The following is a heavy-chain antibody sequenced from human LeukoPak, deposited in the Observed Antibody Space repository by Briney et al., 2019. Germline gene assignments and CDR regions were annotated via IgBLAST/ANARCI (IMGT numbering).Heavy chain of an antibody. CDR2: INHSGST. J-gene: IGHJ4*02. D-gene: IGHD3-10*01. CDR3: ARRRGRRTLWFLDY. CDR1: GGSFSGYY. Sequence: PSETLSLTCAVYGGSFSGYYWSWIRQPPGKGLGWIGEINHSGSTNYNPSLKSRVTISVDTSKNQFSLKLSSVTAADTAVYYCARRRGRRTLWFLDYWGQGTLVTVSS. V-gene: IGHV4-34*01.